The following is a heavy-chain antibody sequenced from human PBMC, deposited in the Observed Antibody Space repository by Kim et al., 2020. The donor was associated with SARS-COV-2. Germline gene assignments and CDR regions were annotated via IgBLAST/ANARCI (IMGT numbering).Heavy chain of an antibody. D-gene: IGHD5-18*01. CDR3: ARAVDTAMALDY. Sequence: THTPSLQRRVTISVDTSKNQFYLKLSSVTAADTAVYYCARAVDTAMALDYWGQGTLVTVSS. V-gene: IGHV4-59*01. J-gene: IGHJ4*02.